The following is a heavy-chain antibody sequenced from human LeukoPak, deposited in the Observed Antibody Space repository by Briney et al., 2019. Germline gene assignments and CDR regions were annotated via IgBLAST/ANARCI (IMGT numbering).Heavy chain of an antibody. D-gene: IGHD6-19*01. Sequence: GGSLRLSCAASGFTFSSYWMSWVRQAPGEGLEWVADIKQDGSEKHYVDSVMGRFTISRDDAKNSLYLQMNSLRAEDTAVYYCATGTGSYGVPFDYWGRGTLVTVSS. CDR2: IKQDGSEK. J-gene: IGHJ4*02. V-gene: IGHV3-7*01. CDR1: GFTFSSYW. CDR3: ATGTGSYGVPFDY.